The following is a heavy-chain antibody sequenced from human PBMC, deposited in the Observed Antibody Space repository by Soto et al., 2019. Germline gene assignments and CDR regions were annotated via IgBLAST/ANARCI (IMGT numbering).Heavy chain of an antibody. CDR2: ISSASGSTI. CDR1: GVTFSDYY. J-gene: IGHJ6*02. Sequence: GGSLRLSYGASGVTFSDYYMIWIRQVPGKGLEGVSYISSASGSTIYYADSVKGRFTVSRDNAKNSLYLQMNSLKAEDTAVYYCARFYCCLYIYGENNDVIDVPAQGSTVTVSS. V-gene: IGHV3-11*01. D-gene: IGHD2-15*01. CDR3: ARFYCCLYIYGENNDVIDV.